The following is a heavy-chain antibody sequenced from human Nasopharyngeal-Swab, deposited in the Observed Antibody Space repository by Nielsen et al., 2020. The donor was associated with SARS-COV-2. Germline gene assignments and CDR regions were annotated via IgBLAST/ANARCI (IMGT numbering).Heavy chain of an antibody. CDR1: GFTFSSYA. J-gene: IGHJ4*02. D-gene: IGHD6-13*01. V-gene: IGHV3-30-3*01. Sequence: GGSLRLSCAASGFTFSSYAMHWVRQAPGKGLEWVAVITYAGSNKYYADSVKGRFTISRDNSKNTLYLQMNSLRAEDTAVYYCSRLYSSSWYVTDYWGQGTLVTVSS. CDR2: ITYAGSNK. CDR3: SRLYSSSWYVTDY.